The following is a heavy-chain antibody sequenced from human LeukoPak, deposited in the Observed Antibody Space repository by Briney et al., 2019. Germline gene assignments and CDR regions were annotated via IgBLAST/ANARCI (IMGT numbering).Heavy chain of an antibody. CDR1: GGSISSGDYY. V-gene: IGHV4-61*08. D-gene: IGHD3-22*01. Sequence: SETLSLTCTVSGGSISSGDYYWSWIRQPPGKGLEWIGYIYYSGSTNYNPSLKSRVTISVDTSKNQFSLKLSSVTAADTAVYYCARRSRRITPIGGAFDIWGQGTMVTVSS. CDR3: ARRSRRITPIGGAFDI. CDR2: IYYSGST. J-gene: IGHJ3*02.